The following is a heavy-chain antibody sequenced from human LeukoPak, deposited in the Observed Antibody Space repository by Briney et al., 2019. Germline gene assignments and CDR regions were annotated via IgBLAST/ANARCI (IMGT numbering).Heavy chain of an antibody. D-gene: IGHD5-24*01. V-gene: IGHV3-30*18. CDR2: ISYDGSNK. CDR3: AKDMDKWLQSVSFDY. Sequence: PGRSLRLSCAASGFTFSSYGMHWVRQAPGKGLEWVAVISYDGSNKYYADSVKGRFTISRDNSKNTLYLQMNSLRAEDTAVYYCAKDMDKWLQSVSFDYWGQGTLVTVSS. CDR1: GFTFSSYG. J-gene: IGHJ4*02.